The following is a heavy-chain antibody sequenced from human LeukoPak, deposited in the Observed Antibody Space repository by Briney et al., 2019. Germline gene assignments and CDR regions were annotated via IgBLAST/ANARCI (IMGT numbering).Heavy chain of an antibody. CDR3: ARGVDSAIDW. J-gene: IGHJ4*02. CDR2: ISSSSSSI. D-gene: IGHD3-9*01. V-gene: IGHV3-21*01. CDR1: AFTFSSYS. Sequence: WGSLRLSCAASAFTFSSYSMNWVRQAPGKGLEWVSSISSSSSSIYYADSVKGRFTISRDNAKNSLYLQMNSLRGDDTALYYCARGVDSAIDWWGQGTLVTVSS.